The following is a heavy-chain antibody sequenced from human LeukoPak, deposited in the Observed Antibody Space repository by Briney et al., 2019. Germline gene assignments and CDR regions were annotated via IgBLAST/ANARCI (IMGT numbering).Heavy chain of an antibody. D-gene: IGHD3-10*01. CDR2: MYYSGST. J-gene: IGHJ5*02. Sequence: SETLSLTCTVSGGSISSSRYYWGWIRQPPGKGLEWIGSMYYSGSTYYNPSLKSRVTISVDTSKNQFSLKLSSVTAADTAVYYCARAKSTLWFGELIWFDPWGQGTLVTVSS. CDR1: GGSISSSRYY. V-gene: IGHV4-39*07. CDR3: ARAKSTLWFGELIWFDP.